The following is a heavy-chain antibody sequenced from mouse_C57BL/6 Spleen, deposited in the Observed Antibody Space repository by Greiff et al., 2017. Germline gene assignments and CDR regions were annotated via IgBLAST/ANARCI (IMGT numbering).Heavy chain of an antibody. D-gene: IGHD1-1*01. J-gene: IGHJ1*03. CDR2: IYPGDGDT. CDR1: GYAFSSSW. Sequence: QVQLKESGPELVKPGASVKISCKASGYAFSSSWMNWVKQRPGKGLEWIGRIYPGDGDTNYNGKFKGKATLTADKSSSTAYMQLSSLTSEDSAVYFCAFITTVVAEYCDVWGTGTTVTVSS. CDR3: AFITTVVAEYCDV. V-gene: IGHV1-82*01.